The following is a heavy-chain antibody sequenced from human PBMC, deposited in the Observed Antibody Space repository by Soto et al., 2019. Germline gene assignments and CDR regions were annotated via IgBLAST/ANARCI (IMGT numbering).Heavy chain of an antibody. J-gene: IGHJ6*02. CDR2: ISSNGGST. CDR1: GFTFSSYA. Sequence: EVQLVESGGGLVQPGGSLRLSCAASGFTFSSYAMHWVRQAPGKGLEYVSAISSNGGSTYYANSVKGRVTISRDNSKNTLYLQMGSLGAEDMAVYYCARGFRGYWYQLLQDYYYYGMDVWVQETTVTVSS. D-gene: IGHD2-2*01. CDR3: ARGFRGYWYQLLQDYYYYGMDV. V-gene: IGHV3-64*01.